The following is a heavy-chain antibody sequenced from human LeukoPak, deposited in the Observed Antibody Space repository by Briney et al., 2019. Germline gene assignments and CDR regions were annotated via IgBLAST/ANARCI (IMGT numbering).Heavy chain of an antibody. Sequence: SETLSLTCTVSGGSMRSYYWSWIRQPPGERLEWIGCINYSGSTTYNPSLRSRVTMSIDTSNNQFSLKLNSVTAADTAVYHCARGANYGDYGLDAFDVWGQGTMVTVSS. CDR3: ARGANYGDYGLDAFDV. CDR2: INYSGST. J-gene: IGHJ3*01. D-gene: IGHD4-17*01. V-gene: IGHV4-59*01. CDR1: GGSMRSYY.